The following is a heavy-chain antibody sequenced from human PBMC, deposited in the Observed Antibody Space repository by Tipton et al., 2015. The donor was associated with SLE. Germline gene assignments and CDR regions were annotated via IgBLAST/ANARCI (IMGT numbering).Heavy chain of an antibody. Sequence: QSGAEVKKPGASVKVSCKASRDIFFDSTFSWVRQAPGQGLEWVGGISPKNGKTNYAQKFQGRVTMTRDTSISTAYMDLSSLRSEDTAVYYCARGRAFDIWGQGTMVTVSS. V-gene: IGHV1-8*01. CDR1: RDIFFDST. J-gene: IGHJ3*02. CDR3: ARGRAFDI. CDR2: ISPKNGKT.